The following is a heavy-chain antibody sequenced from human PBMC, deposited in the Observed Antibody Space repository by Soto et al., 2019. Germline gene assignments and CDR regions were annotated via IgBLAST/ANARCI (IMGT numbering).Heavy chain of an antibody. CDR2: IIPIFGTA. D-gene: IGHD5-12*01. V-gene: IGHV1-69*12. CDR1: GGTFSSYA. Sequence: QVQLVQSGAEVKKPGSSVKVSCKASGGTFSSYAISWVRQAPGQGLEWMGGIIPIFGTANYAQKFQGRVXIXAXXSTSTAYMELSSLRSEDTAVYYCARGLTDGYNVNYWGQGTLVTVSS. CDR3: ARGLTDGYNVNY. J-gene: IGHJ4*02.